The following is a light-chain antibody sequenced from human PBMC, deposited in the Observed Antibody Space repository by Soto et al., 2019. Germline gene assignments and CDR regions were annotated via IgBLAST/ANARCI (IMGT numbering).Light chain of an antibody. J-gene: IGKJ2*01. CDR3: QQYNSYSQMYT. V-gene: IGKV1-5*03. CDR2: KAS. Sequence: DIQMTQSPSTLSAYVGDRVTITCRASQSISSWLAWYQQKPGKAPKLLIYKASSLESGVPSRFSGSGSGTEFTLTISSLQPDDFATYYCQQYNSYSQMYTFGQGTKLEIK. CDR1: QSISSW.